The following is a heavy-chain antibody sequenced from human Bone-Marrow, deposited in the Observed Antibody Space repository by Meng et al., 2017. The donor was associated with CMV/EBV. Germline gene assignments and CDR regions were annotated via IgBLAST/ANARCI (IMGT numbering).Heavy chain of an antibody. Sequence: GSLRLSCTVSGGSVSSGSYYWSWIRQPPGKGLEWIGYIYYSGSTNYNPSLKSRVTISVDTSKNQFSLKLSSVTAADTAVYYCARDPGGEAWFDPWGQGTTVTVSS. CDR3: ARDPGGEAWFDP. J-gene: IGHJ5*02. CDR2: IYYSGST. V-gene: IGHV4-61*01. CDR1: GGSVSSGSYY. D-gene: IGHD3-10*01.